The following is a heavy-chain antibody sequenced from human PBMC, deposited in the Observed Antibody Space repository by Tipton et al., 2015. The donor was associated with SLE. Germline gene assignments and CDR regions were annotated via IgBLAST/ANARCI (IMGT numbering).Heavy chain of an antibody. D-gene: IGHD4-17*01. CDR2: IYYSGRT. Sequence: TLSLTCSVSGDSTSLYFWTWIRQPPGKGLEWIGYIYYSGRTNYNPSLKSRVTTSVDTTNNQFSLKLSSVTAADTAVYYCARYDYVGSNPHWYSDLWGRGTLVTVSS. CDR3: ARYDYVGSNPHWYSDL. V-gene: IGHV4-59*01. CDR1: GDSTSLYF. J-gene: IGHJ2*01.